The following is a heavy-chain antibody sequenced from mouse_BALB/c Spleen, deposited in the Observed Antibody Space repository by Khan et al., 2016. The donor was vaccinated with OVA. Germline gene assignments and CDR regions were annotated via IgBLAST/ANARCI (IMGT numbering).Heavy chain of an antibody. CDR3: GRGGYGGFAY. CDR1: GYTFSSYW. J-gene: IGHJ3*01. Sequence: QVRLQQSGAELMKPGASVKISCKATGYTFSSYWIEWVKQRPGHGLEWIGDILPGSGSTNYNDKFKGKGTFTAHTSSNTAYMQLSSLTSEDSAVYYCGRGGYGGFAYWGQGTLVTVSA. D-gene: IGHD2-2*01. V-gene: IGHV1-9*01. CDR2: ILPGSGST.